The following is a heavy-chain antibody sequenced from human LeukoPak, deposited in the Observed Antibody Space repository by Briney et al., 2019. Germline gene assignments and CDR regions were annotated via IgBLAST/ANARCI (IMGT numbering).Heavy chain of an antibody. V-gene: IGHV1-2*02. J-gene: IGHJ4*02. D-gene: IGHD4-17*01. CDR2: INPNSGGT. CDR1: GYTFTSYG. CDR3: ARVNSGDSLDY. Sequence: ASVKVSCKASGYTFTSYGINWVRQATGQGLEWMGWINPNSGGTNYAQKFQGRVTMTRDTSISTAYMELSRLRSDDTAVYYCARVNSGDSLDYWGQGTLVTVSS.